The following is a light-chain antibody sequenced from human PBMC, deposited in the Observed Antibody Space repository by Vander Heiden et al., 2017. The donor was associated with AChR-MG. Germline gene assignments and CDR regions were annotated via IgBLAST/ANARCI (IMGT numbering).Light chain of an antibody. J-gene: IGKJ1*01. CDR3: QRCPSWPPT. V-gene: IGKV3-11*01. Sequence: EIVLTQSPVSISVSPGEDVLLSCRATQSLSNKFAWFQQHPGQPPRLLVYDTSTRATGVPVRFSGSGSGTDFTLTITGLAPEDFALYYCQRCPSWPPTFGPGTRV. CDR1: QSLSNK. CDR2: DTS.